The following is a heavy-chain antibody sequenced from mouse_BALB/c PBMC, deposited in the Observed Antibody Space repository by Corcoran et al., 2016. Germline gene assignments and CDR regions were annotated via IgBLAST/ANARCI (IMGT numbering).Heavy chain of an antibody. CDR3: AREPYAMDY. CDR2: INTYTGEP. V-gene: IGHV9-3-1*01. D-gene: IGHD6-1*01. CDR1: GYTFTNYG. J-gene: IGHJ4*01. Sequence: QIQLVQSGPELKKPGAKVKISCKASGYTFTNYGKNWVKQAPGKGLKWMGWINTYTGEPTYADDFKGRFAFSLETSASTAYLQINNLKNEDTATYFCAREPYAMDYWGQGTSVTVSS.